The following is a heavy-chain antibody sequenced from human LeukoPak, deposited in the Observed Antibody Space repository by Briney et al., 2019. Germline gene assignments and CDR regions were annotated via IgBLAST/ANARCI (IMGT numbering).Heavy chain of an antibody. CDR1: GFTFSSYA. Sequence: GGSLRLSCAASGFTFSSYAMSWVRQAPGKGLEWVANIKKDGSESYYVDSVKGRFTISRDNAKNSLYLQMNSLRAEDTAMYYCARGRYSGTTYYFDYWGQGTLVTVSS. V-gene: IGHV3-7*03. CDR3: ARGRYSGTTYYFDY. J-gene: IGHJ4*02. D-gene: IGHD5-12*01. CDR2: IKKDGSES.